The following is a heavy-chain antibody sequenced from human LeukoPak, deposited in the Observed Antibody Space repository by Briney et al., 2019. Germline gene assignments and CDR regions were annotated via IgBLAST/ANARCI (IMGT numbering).Heavy chain of an antibody. V-gene: IGHV1-69*13. CDR1: GGTFSSYA. CDR3: ARADCSSTSCYVGCYYYGMDV. CDR2: IIPIFGTA. Sequence: ASVTVSCKASGGTFSSYAISWVRQAPGQGLEWMGGIIPIFGTANYAQKFQGRVTITADESTSTAYMELSSLRSEDTAVYYCARADCSSTSCYVGCYYYGMDVWGQGTTVTVSS. D-gene: IGHD2-2*01. J-gene: IGHJ6*02.